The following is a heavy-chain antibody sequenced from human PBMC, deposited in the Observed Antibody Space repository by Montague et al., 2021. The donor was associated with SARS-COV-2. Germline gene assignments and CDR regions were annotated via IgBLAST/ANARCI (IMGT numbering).Heavy chain of an antibody. CDR1: GGSFSGYY. CDR2: INQSGRT. CDR3: ARERVGPTRVLNYFDH. D-gene: IGHD3-10*01. V-gene: IGHV4-34*01. Sequence: SETLSLTCAVYGGSFSGYYWSWIRQPPEKGLEWIGEINQSGRTNYNPSLRSRVTISVDKSKNQFSLKLSSVTAADTAVYYCARERVGPTRVLNYFDHWGQGTLVIVSS. J-gene: IGHJ4*02.